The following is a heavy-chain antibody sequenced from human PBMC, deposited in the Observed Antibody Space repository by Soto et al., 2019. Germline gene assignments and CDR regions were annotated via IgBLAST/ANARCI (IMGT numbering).Heavy chain of an antibody. J-gene: IGHJ5*02. CDR3: ARVDCSSSSCYEGDWFDP. D-gene: IGHD2-2*01. CDR2: IYYSGRT. CDR1: GGSISSGGYY. V-gene: IGHV4-31*03. Sequence: QVQLQESGPGLVKPSQTLSLTCTVSGGSISSGGYYWSWIRQHPGKGLEWIGYIYYSGRTYYNPSLKSRVSISVDTFKTQFSLKLSSVTAADTAVYYCARVDCSSSSCYEGDWFDPWGQGTLVTVSS.